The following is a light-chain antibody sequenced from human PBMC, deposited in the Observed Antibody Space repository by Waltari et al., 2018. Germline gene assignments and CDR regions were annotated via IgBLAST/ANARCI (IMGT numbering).Light chain of an antibody. J-gene: IGKJ1*01. CDR1: QSIGRY. CDR2: AAS. V-gene: IGKV3-20*01. Sequence: VVLTQSPGTLSLSPGERATLTCRASQSIGRYLVWNQQRPGQAPRLLIYAASTRATGIPDRFSGSGSGTDFTLTISRLEPEDFAVYYCQNHERLPATFGQGTKVEIK. CDR3: QNHERLPAT.